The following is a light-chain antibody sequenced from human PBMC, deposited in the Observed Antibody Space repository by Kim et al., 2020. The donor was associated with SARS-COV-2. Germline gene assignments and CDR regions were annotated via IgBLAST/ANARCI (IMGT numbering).Light chain of an antibody. CDR3: QQYNNWPPT. V-gene: IGKV3-15*01. J-gene: IGKJ2*01. Sequence: ERVMTQSPATLSVSPGERATLSCRASQSVGSKLAWYQQKPGQAPRLLVSGALTRATGIPARFSGSGSGTEFTLTISSLQSEDSAVYYCQQYNNWPPTFGQGTKLE. CDR1: QSVGSK. CDR2: GAL.